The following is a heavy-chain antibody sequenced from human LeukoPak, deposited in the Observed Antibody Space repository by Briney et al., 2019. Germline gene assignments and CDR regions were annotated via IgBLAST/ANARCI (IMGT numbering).Heavy chain of an antibody. CDR1: GFTFSSYA. CDR3: ARDRAAAGYSYYFDY. J-gene: IGHJ4*02. CDR2: ISYDGSNK. D-gene: IGHD6-13*01. V-gene: IGHV3-30-3*01. Sequence: GGSLRLSCAASGFTFSSYAMHWVRQAPGKGLEWVAVISYDGSNKYYADSVKGRFTISRDNSKNTLYPQMSSLRAEDTAVYYCARDRAAAGYSYYFDYWGQGTLVTVSS.